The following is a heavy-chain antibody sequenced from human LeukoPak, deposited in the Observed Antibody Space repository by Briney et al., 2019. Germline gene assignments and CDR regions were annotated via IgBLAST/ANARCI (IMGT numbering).Heavy chain of an antibody. J-gene: IGHJ4*02. CDR2: IDWDDYK. CDR3: ARVNYHDTSGYYYFVDY. V-gene: IGHV2-70*11. Sequence: SWVRQAPGKALEWLARIDWDDYKYYSTSLKTRLTISKDTSKNQVVLTLTNVDPVDTATYYCARVNYHDTSGYYYFVDYWGQGTRVTVSS. D-gene: IGHD3-22*01.